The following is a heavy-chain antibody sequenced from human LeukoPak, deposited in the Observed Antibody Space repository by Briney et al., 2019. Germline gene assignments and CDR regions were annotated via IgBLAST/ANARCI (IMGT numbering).Heavy chain of an antibody. D-gene: IGHD2-2*01. V-gene: IGHV3-23*01. CDR2: ISGSGGST. J-gene: IGHJ4*02. CDR3: ARSRIVVVPAAYDY. Sequence: GGSLRLSCAASGFTFSSYAMSWVRQAPGKGLEWVSAISGSGGSTYYADSVKGRFTISRDNSKNTLYLQMNSLRAEDTAVYYCARSRIVVVPAAYDYWGQGTLVTVSS. CDR1: GFTFSSYA.